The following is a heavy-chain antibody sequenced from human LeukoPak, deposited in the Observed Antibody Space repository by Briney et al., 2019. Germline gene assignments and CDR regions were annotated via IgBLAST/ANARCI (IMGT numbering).Heavy chain of an antibody. CDR3: ARPIAEWELLGRAFDI. CDR2: INHSGST. D-gene: IGHD1-26*01. J-gene: IGHJ3*02. CDR1: GGPFSGYD. Sequence: KSSETLCLICAVYGGPFSGYDWSWIRQPPGKGLDWIGEINHSGSTNDNPSLKSRVAISVDTSKNQFSLKLSSVTAADTAVYYCARPIAEWELLGRAFDIWGRGTMVTVSS. V-gene: IGHV4-34*01.